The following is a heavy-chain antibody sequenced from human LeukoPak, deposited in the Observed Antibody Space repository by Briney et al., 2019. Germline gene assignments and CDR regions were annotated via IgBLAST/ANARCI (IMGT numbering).Heavy chain of an antibody. CDR1: GGSISGYY. J-gene: IGHJ6*03. CDR3: ARTTEAHSWRTRYYDYYMDV. D-gene: IGHD6-13*01. V-gene: IGHV4-4*07. Sequence: PSETLSLTCTVSGGSISGYYWSWIRQPAGKGLEWIGRVNTRGSTNYNPSLKSRVTMSVDTSKNQFSLKLSSVTAADTAVYYCARTTEAHSWRTRYYDYYMDVWGKGTTVAVSS. CDR2: VNTRGST.